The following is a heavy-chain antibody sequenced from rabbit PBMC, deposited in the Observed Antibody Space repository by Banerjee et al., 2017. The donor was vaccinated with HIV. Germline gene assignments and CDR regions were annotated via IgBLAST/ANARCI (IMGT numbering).Heavy chain of an antibody. Sequence: QEQLVESGGDLVQPEGSLTLTCTASGFDLSSSYWICWVRQAPGKGPEWIACIATGSSGSTYYASWAKGRFTISKTSSTTVTLQMTSLTAADTATYFCARDPYVMGSDWYLSLWGQGTLVTVS. D-gene: IGHD6-1*01. J-gene: IGHJ4*01. CDR2: IATGSSGST. CDR1: GFDLSSSYW. CDR3: ARDPYVMGSDWYLSL. V-gene: IGHV1S45*01.